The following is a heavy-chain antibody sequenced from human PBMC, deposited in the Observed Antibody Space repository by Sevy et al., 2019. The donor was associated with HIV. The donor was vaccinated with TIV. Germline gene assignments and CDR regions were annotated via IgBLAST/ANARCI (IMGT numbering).Heavy chain of an antibody. CDR2: IFRSGETT. V-gene: IGHV3-23*01. CDR3: AGARYDSSGSFDAFDI. Sequence: GGSLRLSCAASGFTFYNYAMNWVRQAPGKGLEWVSTIFRSGETTYYADSVKAWFTISRDNSKNTLYLQMNSLRTEDPALYYCAGARYDSSGSFDAFDIWGQGTMVTVSS. D-gene: IGHD3-22*01. CDR1: GFTFYNYA. J-gene: IGHJ3*02.